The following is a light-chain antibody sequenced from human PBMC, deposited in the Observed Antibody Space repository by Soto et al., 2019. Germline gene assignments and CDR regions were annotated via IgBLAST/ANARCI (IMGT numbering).Light chain of an antibody. Sequence: QSALTQPASVSGSPGQSITISCTGTSSDVGGYNYVSWYQQHPGKAPKLMIYEVSNRPSGVSNRFSGSKSGNTASLTISGLQAEDEDDYYCSSYTSSSPPVVFGGGTKLTVL. CDR2: EVS. V-gene: IGLV2-14*01. CDR3: SSYTSSSPPVV. J-gene: IGLJ2*01. CDR1: SSDVGGYNY.